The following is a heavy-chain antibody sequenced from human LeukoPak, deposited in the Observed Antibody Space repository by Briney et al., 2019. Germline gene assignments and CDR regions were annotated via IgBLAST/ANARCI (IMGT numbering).Heavy chain of an antibody. D-gene: IGHD4-17*01. CDR1: GGTFSSYA. CDR3: ARDDYAGANWFDP. J-gene: IGHJ5*02. Sequence: SVKVSCKASGGTFSSYAIIWVRQAPGQGLEWMGGIIPIFGTANYAQKFQGRVTITTDESTSTAYMELSSLRSEDTAVYYCARDDYAGANWFDPWGQGTLVTVSS. V-gene: IGHV1-69*05. CDR2: IIPIFGTA.